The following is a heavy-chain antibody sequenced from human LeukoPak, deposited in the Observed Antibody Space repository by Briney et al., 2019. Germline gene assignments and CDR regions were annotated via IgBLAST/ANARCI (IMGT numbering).Heavy chain of an antibody. CDR2: MNPNSGNT. CDR3: ARLYYGDNAWYFDL. V-gene: IGHV1-8*01. J-gene: IGHJ2*01. CDR1: GYTFTSYD. Sequence: GASVKVSCKASGYTFTSYDINWVRQATGQGLEWMGWMNPNSGNTGYAQKFQGRVTMTRNTSISTAYMELSSLRSEDTAVYYCARLYYGDNAWYFDLWGRGTLVTVSS. D-gene: IGHD4-17*01.